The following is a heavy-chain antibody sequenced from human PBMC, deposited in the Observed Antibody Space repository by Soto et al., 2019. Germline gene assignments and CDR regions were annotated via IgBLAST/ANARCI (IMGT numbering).Heavy chain of an antibody. J-gene: IGHJ6*03. V-gene: IGHV1-8*01. Sequence: GASVKVSCKASGYTFTSYDINWVRQATGQGLEWMGWMNPNSGNTGYAQKFQGRVTMTRNTSISTAYMELSSLRSEDTAVYYCVTFPIQYYDFWSGSPYMDVWGKGTTVTVSS. CDR2: MNPNSGNT. D-gene: IGHD3-3*01. CDR3: VTFPIQYYDFWSGSPYMDV. CDR1: GYTFTSYD.